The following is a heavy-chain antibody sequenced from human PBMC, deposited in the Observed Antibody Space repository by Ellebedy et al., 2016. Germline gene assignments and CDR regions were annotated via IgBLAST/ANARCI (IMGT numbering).Heavy chain of an antibody. CDR3: ARRSREQFVGHFDY. J-gene: IGHJ4*02. D-gene: IGHD6-6*01. CDR2: INHSGNT. CDR1: GCSFSGYY. V-gene: IGHV4-34*01. Sequence: SETLSLXXRVYGCSFSGYYWGWIRQPPGKGLEWIGDINHSGNTNYNPSLKSRVAISVDTSRNQFSLRVTSVTAADTAMYYCARRSREQFVGHFDYWGQGDLVTVSS.